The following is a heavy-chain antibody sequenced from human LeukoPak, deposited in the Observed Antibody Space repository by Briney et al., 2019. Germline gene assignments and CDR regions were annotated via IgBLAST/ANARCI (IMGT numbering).Heavy chain of an antibody. CDR3: ARVPSAGSYYYYYGMDV. CDR1: GFTFTAYA. Sequence: PGGSLRLSCAASGFTFTAYAMNWVRQAPGRGLEWVSSIGGSGGGTYYADSVMGRFTISRDSSKNTLYLQMSRLRAEDTAVYYCARVPSAGSYYYYYGMDVWGQGTTVTVSS. D-gene: IGHD3-10*01. V-gene: IGHV3-23*01. J-gene: IGHJ6*02. CDR2: IGGSGGGT.